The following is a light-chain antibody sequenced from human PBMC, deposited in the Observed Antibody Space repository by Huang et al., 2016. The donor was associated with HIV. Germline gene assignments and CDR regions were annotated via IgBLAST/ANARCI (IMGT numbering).Light chain of an antibody. Sequence: DIQMTQSPSSLSGFVGDRVTITCRASQGISNFLAWYQQKPGRVPQLLISAASTLQSGVPSRFSGSGSGTDFTLTINSLQPEDVATYYCQKYNSAPWTFGQGTKVDIK. J-gene: IGKJ1*01. CDR1: QGISNF. CDR3: QKYNSAPWT. V-gene: IGKV1-27*01. CDR2: AAS.